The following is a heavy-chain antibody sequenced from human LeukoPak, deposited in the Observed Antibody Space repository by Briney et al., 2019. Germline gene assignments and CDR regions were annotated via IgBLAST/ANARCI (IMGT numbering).Heavy chain of an antibody. V-gene: IGHV3-11*01. CDR2: ISSSGTTM. D-gene: IGHD5-18*01. CDR3: AKGHTYGMI. CDR1: GFTFSDYY. Sequence: GGSLRLSCAASGFTFSDYYMSWIRQTPGKGLEWVSYISSSGTTMEYADSVKGRFTVSRDNAKDSLYLQMNSLGAEDTAVYYCAKGHTYGMIWGQGTLVTVSS. J-gene: IGHJ4*02.